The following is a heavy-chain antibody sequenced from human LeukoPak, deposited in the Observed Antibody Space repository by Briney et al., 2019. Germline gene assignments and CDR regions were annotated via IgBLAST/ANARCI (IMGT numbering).Heavy chain of an antibody. Sequence: SVKVSCKASGGTFSSYAISWVRQAPGQGLEWMGGIIPIFGTANYAQKFQGRVTITTDESTSTAYMELSSLRSEDTAVYYCARVNYDSSGYPYYYYMDVWGKGTTVTVSS. J-gene: IGHJ6*03. CDR3: ARVNYDSSGYPYYYYMDV. D-gene: IGHD3-22*01. V-gene: IGHV1-69*05. CDR2: IIPIFGTA. CDR1: GGTFSSYA.